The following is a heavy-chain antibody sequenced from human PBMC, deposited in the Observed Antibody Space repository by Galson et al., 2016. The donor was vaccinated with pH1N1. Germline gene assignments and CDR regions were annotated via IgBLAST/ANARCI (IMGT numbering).Heavy chain of an antibody. V-gene: IGHV3-23*01. CDR2: ISSSGVNT. CDR1: GFTLSRSV. Sequence: SLRLSCAVSGFTLSRSVMSWVRQAPRERPEWISGISSSGVNTYYADSVQGRFTISRDISNNTLYLQIDSLRPQDTAVYYCAKAVWGQVAAPGPYFYYSNQGVCGKGTTVTVSS. J-gene: IGHJ6*03. CDR3: AKAVWGQVAAPGPYFYYSNQGV. D-gene: IGHD2-15*01.